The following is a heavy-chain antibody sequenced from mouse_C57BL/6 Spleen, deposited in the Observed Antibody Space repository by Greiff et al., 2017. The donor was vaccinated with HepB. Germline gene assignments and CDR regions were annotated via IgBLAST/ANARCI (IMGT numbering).Heavy chain of an antibody. CDR2: ILPGSGST. CDR3: ARWMVTGYWYFDV. V-gene: IGHV1-9*01. Sequence: QVQLKQSGAELMKPGASVKLSCKATGYTFTGYWIEWVKQRPGHGLEWIGEILPGSGSTNYNEKFKGKATFTADTSSTTAYMQLSSLTTEDSAIYCCARWMVTGYWYFDVWGTGTTVTVSS. J-gene: IGHJ1*03. CDR1: GYTFTGYW. D-gene: IGHD2-2*01.